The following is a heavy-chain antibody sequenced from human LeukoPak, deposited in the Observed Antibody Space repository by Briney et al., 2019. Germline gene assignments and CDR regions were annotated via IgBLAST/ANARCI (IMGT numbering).Heavy chain of an antibody. CDR2: ISGSGGST. J-gene: IGHJ3*02. CDR3: ARAQPYYDILTGYFPGAFDI. CDR1: GFTFSNYG. D-gene: IGHD3-9*01. V-gene: IGHV3-23*01. Sequence: GGTLRLSCAASGFTFSNYGMSWARQAPGKGLEWVSAISGSGGSTNYADSVKGRFTISRDNSKNTLYLQMNSLRAEDTAVYYCARAQPYYDILTGYFPGAFDIWGQGTMVTVSS.